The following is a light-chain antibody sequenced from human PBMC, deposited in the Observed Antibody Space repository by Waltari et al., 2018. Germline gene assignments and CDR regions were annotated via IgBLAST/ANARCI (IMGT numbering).Light chain of an antibody. CDR1: QSLVHSDGNTF. CDR2: RVS. J-gene: IGKJ1*01. CDR3: MQGTHWPPWT. Sequence: DVVLTQSPLSLPVTLGQPASISCRSSQSLVHSDGNTFLSWFQQRPGQSPRRLSYRVSKRDSGVPDRFSGGGSGTDFTLRISRVEAEDVGVYYCMQGTHWPPWTFGQGTKVEI. V-gene: IGKV2-30*02.